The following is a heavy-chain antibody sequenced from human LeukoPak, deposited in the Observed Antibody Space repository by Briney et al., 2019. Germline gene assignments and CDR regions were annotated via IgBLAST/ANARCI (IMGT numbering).Heavy chain of an antibody. V-gene: IGHV3-21*01. Sequence: PGGSLRLSCAASGFSFSIYSMNWVRQAPGKGLEWVSSVSSSTSIYYADSLKGRFTISRDNAKNSLFLQVNSLRDEDTAVYCCARGPPCSSTSCYVTGAFDFWGQGTMVTVSS. CDR1: GFSFSIYS. J-gene: IGHJ3*01. CDR3: ARGPPCSSTSCYVTGAFDF. CDR2: VSSSTSI. D-gene: IGHD2-2*01.